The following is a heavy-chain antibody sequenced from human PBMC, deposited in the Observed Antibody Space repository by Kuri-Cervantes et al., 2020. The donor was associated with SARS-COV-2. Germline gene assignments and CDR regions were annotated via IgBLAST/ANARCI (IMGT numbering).Heavy chain of an antibody. D-gene: IGHD3-22*01. CDR3: ARSTAFRRLVVISQGGAFDI. V-gene: IGHV1-2*04. Sequence: ASVKVSCKASGYIFIGYYMHWVRQAPGQGREWMGWINPNSGGTNYAQRFQGWVTMTRDTSISKVYMELSRLRSDDTAVYYCARSTAFRRLVVISQGGAFDIWGQGTMVTVSS. CDR2: INPNSGGT. CDR1: GYIFIGYY. J-gene: IGHJ3*02.